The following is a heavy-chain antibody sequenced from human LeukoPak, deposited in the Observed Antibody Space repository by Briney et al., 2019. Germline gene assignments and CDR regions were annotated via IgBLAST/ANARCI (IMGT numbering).Heavy chain of an antibody. CDR2: IYSGGST. Sequence: GGSLRLSCAASGFTVSSNYMSWVRQAPGKGLEWVSVIYSGGSTYYADSVKGRFTISRDNSKNTLYLQVNSLRAEDTAVYYCAKAKSYYSNYDYWGQGTLVTVSS. CDR3: AKAKSYYSNYDY. CDR1: GFTVSSNY. D-gene: IGHD4-11*01. V-gene: IGHV3-66*01. J-gene: IGHJ4*02.